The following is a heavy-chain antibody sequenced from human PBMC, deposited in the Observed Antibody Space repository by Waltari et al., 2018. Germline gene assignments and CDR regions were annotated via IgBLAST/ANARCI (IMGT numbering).Heavy chain of an antibody. V-gene: IGHV4-4*07. Sequence: QVQLQESGPGLVKPSETLSLTCTVSGGSISSYYWSWIRQPAGKGLEWIGRIYPSGSTNYNPSLKSRVTMSVDTSKNQFSLKLSSVTAADTAVYYCARDNRDSTLNWFDPWGQGTLVTVSS. CDR2: IYPSGST. CDR1: GGSISSYY. J-gene: IGHJ5*02. CDR3: ARDNRDSTLNWFDP. D-gene: IGHD6-13*01.